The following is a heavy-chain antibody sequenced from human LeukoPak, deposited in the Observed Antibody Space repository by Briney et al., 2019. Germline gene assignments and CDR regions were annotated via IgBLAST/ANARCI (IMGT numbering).Heavy chain of an antibody. Sequence: GGSLRLSCAASGCTFSSYSMNWVRQAPGKGLEWVSLISWDGGSTYYADSVKGRFTISRDNSKNSLYLQMNSLRTEDTALYYCAKGFYYYMDVWGKGTTVTISS. CDR2: ISWDGGST. V-gene: IGHV3-43*01. CDR1: GCTFSSYS. J-gene: IGHJ6*03. CDR3: AKGFYYYMDV.